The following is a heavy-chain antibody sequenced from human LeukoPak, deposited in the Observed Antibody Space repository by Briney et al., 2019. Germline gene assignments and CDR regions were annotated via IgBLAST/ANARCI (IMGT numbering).Heavy chain of an antibody. V-gene: IGHV3-30*04. CDR2: ISYDGSNK. D-gene: IGHD3-16*02. Sequence: GGSLRLSCAASGFTFSSYAMHWVRQAPGKGLEWVAVISYDGSNKYYADSVKGRFTISRDNSKNTLYLQMNSLRAEDTAVYYCARNPFNRFDAFDIWGQRTMVTVSS. CDR1: GFTFSSYA. CDR3: ARNPFNRFDAFDI. J-gene: IGHJ3*02.